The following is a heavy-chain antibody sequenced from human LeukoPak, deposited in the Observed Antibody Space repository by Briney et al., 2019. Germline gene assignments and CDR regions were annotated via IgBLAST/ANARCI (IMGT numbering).Heavy chain of an antibody. CDR1: GGSISSGSYY. V-gene: IGHV4-61*02. D-gene: IGHD2-15*01. CDR3: ARVSMVGGFDI. CDR2: VYTSGST. J-gene: IGHJ3*02. Sequence: PSETLSLTCTVSGGSISSGSYYWSWIRQPAGKGLEWIGRVYTSGSTNYNPSLKSRVTISVDTSKNQFSLKLRSVTAADTAVYYCARVSMVGGFDIWGQGTMVTVSS.